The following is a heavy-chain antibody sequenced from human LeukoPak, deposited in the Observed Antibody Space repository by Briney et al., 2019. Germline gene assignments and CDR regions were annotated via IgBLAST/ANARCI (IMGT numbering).Heavy chain of an antibody. CDR2: IHYGGNT. D-gene: IGHD1-26*01. CDR3: ARLPGGY. Sequence: PSEPLSPTCTVSGGSLSSTSSYWGWIRQPPGKGLEWIGYIHYGGNTNYNPSLKSRVTISFDTSKNQFSLNLISATAADTAVYYCARLPGGYWGQGTLVIVSS. J-gene: IGHJ4*02. V-gene: IGHV4-39*01. CDR1: GGSLSSTSSY.